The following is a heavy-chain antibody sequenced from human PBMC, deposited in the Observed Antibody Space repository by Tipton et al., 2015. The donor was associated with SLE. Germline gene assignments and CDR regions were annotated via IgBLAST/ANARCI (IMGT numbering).Heavy chain of an antibody. J-gene: IGHJ3*02. CDR1: GYSFTSYW. Sequence: QLVQSGAEVKKPGESLKISCKGSGYSFTSYWIGWVRQMPGKGLEWMGIIYPGDSDTRYSPSFQGQVTIPADKSIRTADLQWSSLKASDTAMYYCARQWDMVQGGGAFDIWGQGTMVTDSS. D-gene: IGHD3-10*01. CDR3: ARQWDMVQGGGAFDI. CDR2: IYPGDSDT. V-gene: IGHV5-51*01.